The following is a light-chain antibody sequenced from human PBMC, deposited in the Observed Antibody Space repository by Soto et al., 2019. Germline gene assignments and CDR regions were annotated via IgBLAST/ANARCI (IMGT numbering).Light chain of an antibody. V-gene: IGKV1-33*01. CDR2: VAS. CDR1: LDIDNY. J-gene: IGKJ2*01. CDR3: QHYHNLPMYT. Sequence: DIQMTQSPSSLSASVGDRVTITCQASLDIDNYLNWYQQKPGEAPKLVIYVASILETGVPSRFSGSGSGTDFTFTISSLQPEDVATYYCQHYHNLPMYTFGQGTRLEIK.